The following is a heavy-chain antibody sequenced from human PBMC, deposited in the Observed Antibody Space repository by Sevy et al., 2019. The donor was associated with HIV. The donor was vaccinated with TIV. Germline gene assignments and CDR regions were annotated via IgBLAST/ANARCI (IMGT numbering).Heavy chain of an antibody. Sequence: GGSLRLSCAASGFTFRNYDMHWVRQAPGKGLEWISFIRYDGSLKSYAGSVKGRFTISRDNSKNTLDLHMNSLRPEDTAVYFCAKDAPSRFDYWGQGALVTVSS. V-gene: IGHV3-30*02. CDR2: IRYDGSLK. J-gene: IGHJ4*02. CDR3: AKDAPSRFDY. CDR1: GFTFRNYD.